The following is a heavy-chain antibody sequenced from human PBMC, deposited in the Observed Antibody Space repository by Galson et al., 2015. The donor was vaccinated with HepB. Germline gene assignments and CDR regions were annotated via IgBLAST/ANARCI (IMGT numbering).Heavy chain of an antibody. Sequence: SVKVACKASGYTFNKYGISWGQKAPGHGLDWIGCISTTRRNTKHAQNFQGRVTMTTETSTNTSYMELRSLRSTDTAVYYCARDVDWALDYWGQGTLVTVSS. CDR2: ISTTRRNT. CDR1: GYTFNKYG. CDR3: ARDVDWALDY. V-gene: IGHV1-18*01. D-gene: IGHD3-9*01. J-gene: IGHJ4*02.